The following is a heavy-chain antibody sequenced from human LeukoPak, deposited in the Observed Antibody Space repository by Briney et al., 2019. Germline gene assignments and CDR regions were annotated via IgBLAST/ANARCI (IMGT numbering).Heavy chain of an antibody. D-gene: IGHD5-24*01. J-gene: IGHJ4*02. CDR3: AKDHSSGDGYNVFDY. CDR1: GFTFSSYG. CDR2: IRYDGSNK. V-gene: IGHV3-30*02. Sequence: GGSLRLSCAASGFTFSSYGMHWVRQAPGKGLEWVAFIRYDGSNKYYADSVKGRFTISRDNSKNTLYLQMNSLRAEDTAVYYCAKDHSSGDGYNVFDYWGQGTLVTVSS.